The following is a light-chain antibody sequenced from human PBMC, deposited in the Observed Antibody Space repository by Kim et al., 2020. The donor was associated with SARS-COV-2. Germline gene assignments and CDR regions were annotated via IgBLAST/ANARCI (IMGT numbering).Light chain of an antibody. CDR1: QSVRSN. Sequence: EIVMTQSPATLSVSPGERATLSCRASQSVRSNLAWYQQKPGQAPRLLIYGASTRATGIPARFSGSGSGTEFTPTISSLQSEDFAVYYCQQYDNWPPYTFGQGTKLEI. CDR2: GAS. CDR3: QQYDNWPPYT. J-gene: IGKJ2*01. V-gene: IGKV3-15*01.